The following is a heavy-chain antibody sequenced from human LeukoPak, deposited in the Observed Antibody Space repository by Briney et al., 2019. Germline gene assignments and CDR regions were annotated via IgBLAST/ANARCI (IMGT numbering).Heavy chain of an antibody. CDR1: GDSVSSNSAA. D-gene: IGHD2-2*01. J-gene: IGHJ3*02. CDR3: ARMTRQDAFDI. V-gene: IGHV6-1*01. CDR2: TYYRSKWYN. Sequence: SQTLSLTCATSGDSVSSNSAAWNWIRQPPSRGLEWLGRTYYRSKWYNDYAVSVKSRITINPDTSKNQFSLQLNSVTPEDTAVYYCARMTRQDAFDIWGQGTMVTVSS.